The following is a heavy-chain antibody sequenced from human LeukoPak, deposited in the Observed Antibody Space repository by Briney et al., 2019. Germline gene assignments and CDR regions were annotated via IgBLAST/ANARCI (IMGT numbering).Heavy chain of an antibody. J-gene: IGHJ4*02. D-gene: IGHD5-12*01. CDR1: GFTFSSYW. CDR2: IKQDGSEK. V-gene: IGHV3-7*04. CDR3: ARGYSGYDGYDY. Sequence: GGSLRLSCAASGFTFSSYWMSWVRQAPGKGLEWVANIKQDGSEKYYVGSVKGRFTISRDNAKHSLYLQMNSLRAEDTAVNYCARGYSGYDGYDYWGQGTLVTVSS.